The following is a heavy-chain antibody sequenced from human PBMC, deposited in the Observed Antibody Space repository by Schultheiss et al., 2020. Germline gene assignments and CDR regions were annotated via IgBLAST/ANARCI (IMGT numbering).Heavy chain of an antibody. J-gene: IGHJ6*02. CDR2: IYPGDSDT. CDR1: GYSFSSYW. Sequence: GGSLRLSCKGSGYSFSSYWIAWVRQMPGKGLEWMGIIYPGDSDTTYSPSFQGQVTISADKSISTAYLQWSSLKASDTAMYYCARHLDLPAPYYYYGMDVWGQGTTVTVSS. CDR3: ARHLDLPAPYYYYGMDV. V-gene: IGHV5-51*01. D-gene: IGHD2-2*01.